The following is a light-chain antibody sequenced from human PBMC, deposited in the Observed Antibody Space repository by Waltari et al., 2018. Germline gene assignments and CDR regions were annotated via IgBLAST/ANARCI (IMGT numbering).Light chain of an antibody. J-gene: IGLJ3*02. CDR1: SNDVGSYNR. V-gene: IGLV2-18*02. Sequence: QSALTQPPSVSGSPGQSVTISCPGTSNDVGSYNRVSWYQQPPGPAPKRMIYEVRNRPSGVPDRFSGSKSGNTASLTISGLQPEDEADYYCNSFTTSTTWVFGGGTRVTVL. CDR3: NSFTTSTTWV. CDR2: EVR.